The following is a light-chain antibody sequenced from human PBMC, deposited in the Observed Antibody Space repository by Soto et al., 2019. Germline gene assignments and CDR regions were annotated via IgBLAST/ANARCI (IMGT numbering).Light chain of an antibody. V-gene: IGKV3-20*01. J-gene: IGKJ5*01. CDR1: QSVRSN. CDR2: GAS. CDR3: QHYAGGSRIT. Sequence: EIVMAHSSVTLSFSPVERATLSCRASQSVRSNLAWYQQKPGQAPRLLISGASSRATGIPDRFSGSGFGTDFTLTISRLEPEDFALYYCQHYAGGSRITFGQGTRLEIK.